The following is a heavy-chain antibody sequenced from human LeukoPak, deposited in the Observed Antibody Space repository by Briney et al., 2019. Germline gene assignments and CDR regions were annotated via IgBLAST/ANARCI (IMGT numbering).Heavy chain of an antibody. CDR2: IRADGGRT. V-gene: IGHV3-43*02. D-gene: IGHD2/OR15-2a*01. Sequence: GGSLRLSCXXSXXSFGDYAXHWVRHAPGKGLEWVSLIRADGGRTYYADSVNGRFTISRDNSKNSLYLQMNSLRTDDTALYYCGTWAFYHGLDVWGQGTTVTVSS. J-gene: IGHJ6*02. CDR3: GTWAFYHGLDV. CDR1: XXSFGDYA.